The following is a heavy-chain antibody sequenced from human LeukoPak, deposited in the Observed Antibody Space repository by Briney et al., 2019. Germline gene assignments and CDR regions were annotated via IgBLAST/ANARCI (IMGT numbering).Heavy chain of an antibody. D-gene: IGHD1-26*01. CDR1: GYTFTAYW. CDR3: GRHQHSGSYGAFDI. V-gene: IGHV5-51*01. Sequence: GESLKISCQGSGYTFTAYWIGWARQMPGKGLEWVGIIHPGDSDTRYRPSFQGQVTISADKSITTAYLQWSSLKASDTAMYYCGRHQHSGSYGAFDIWGQGTMVTVSS. CDR2: IHPGDSDT. J-gene: IGHJ3*02.